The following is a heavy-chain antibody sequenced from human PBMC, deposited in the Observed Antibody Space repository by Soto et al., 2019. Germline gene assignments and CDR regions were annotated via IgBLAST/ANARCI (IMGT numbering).Heavy chain of an antibody. V-gene: IGHV3-21*01. J-gene: IGHJ4*02. D-gene: IGHD2-2*02. CDR2: ISSSSSYI. CDR1: GFTFSSYS. Sequence: EVQLVESGGGLVKPGGSLRLSCAASGFTFSSYSMNWVRQAPGKGLEWVSSISSSSSYIYYADSVKGRFTISRDNAKNSLYLQMNSLRAEDTAVYYCARDPPLSYTVHCSSTSCYSDYWGQGTLVTVSS. CDR3: ARDPPLSYTVHCSSTSCYSDY.